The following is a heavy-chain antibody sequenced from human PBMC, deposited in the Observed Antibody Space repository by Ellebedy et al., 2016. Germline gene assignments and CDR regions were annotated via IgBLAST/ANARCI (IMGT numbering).Heavy chain of an antibody. CDR2: IEPDGTYA. J-gene: IGHJ4*02. CDR3: VRYSDSSNFDY. CDR1: GFDFSVSW. D-gene: IGHD6-6*01. Sequence: GGSLRLSCAASGFDFSVSWMHWVRQAPGKGLVWVSQIEPDGTYATYAESVKGRLTVSRDNARSTLYLQLNSLRVEDSAVYFCVRYSDSSNFDYWGQGIQVTVSS. V-gene: IGHV3-74*01.